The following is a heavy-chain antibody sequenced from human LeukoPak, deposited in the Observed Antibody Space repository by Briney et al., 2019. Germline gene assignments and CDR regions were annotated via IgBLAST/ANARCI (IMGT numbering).Heavy chain of an antibody. Sequence: QPGRSLRLSCAASGFTFSSYAMSWVRQAPGKGLEWVSAISGSGGSTYYADSVKGRFTISRDNSKNTLYLQMNSLRAEDTAVYYCAKDRLLSTYYDILTGFDYWGQGTLVTVSS. CDR1: GFTFSSYA. CDR2: ISGSGGST. V-gene: IGHV3-23*01. D-gene: IGHD3-9*01. CDR3: AKDRLLSTYYDILTGFDY. J-gene: IGHJ4*02.